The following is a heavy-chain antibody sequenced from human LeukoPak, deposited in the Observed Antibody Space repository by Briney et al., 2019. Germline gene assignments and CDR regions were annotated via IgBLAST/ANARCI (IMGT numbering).Heavy chain of an antibody. J-gene: IGHJ4*02. CDR1: GFTFSSYA. D-gene: IGHD3-10*01. Sequence: PGRSLRLSCAASGFTFSSYAMHWVRQAPGKGREWVPVISYDGSNKYYADSVKGRFTISRDNSKNTLYLQMNSLRAEDTAVYYCARDGVTYGSGSYSDYWGQGTLVTVSS. V-gene: IGHV3-30*04. CDR2: ISYDGSNK. CDR3: ARDGVTYGSGSYSDY.